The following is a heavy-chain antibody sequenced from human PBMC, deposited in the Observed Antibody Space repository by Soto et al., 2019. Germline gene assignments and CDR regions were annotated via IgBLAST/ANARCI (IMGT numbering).Heavy chain of an antibody. V-gene: IGHV6-1*01. CDR1: GDSVSSNSAA. CDR3: ERDMGIVVVPAYYYSGMDV. J-gene: IGHJ6*02. D-gene: IGHD2-2*03. Sequence: PSQTLSLTFAISGDSVSSNSAAWNWIRQSPSRGLEWLGRTYYRSKWYNDYAVSVKSRITINPDTSKNQFSLQLNSVTPEDTAVYYCERDMGIVVVPAYYYSGMDVWGPGTTVTVSS. CDR2: TYYRSKWYN.